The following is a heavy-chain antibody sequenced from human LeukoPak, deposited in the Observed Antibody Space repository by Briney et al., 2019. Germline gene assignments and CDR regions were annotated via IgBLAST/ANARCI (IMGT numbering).Heavy chain of an antibody. CDR1: GYTFTGYY. V-gene: IGHV1-2*02. CDR2: INPNSGGT. Sequence: ASVKVSCKASGYTFTGYYMHWVRQAPGQGLEWMGWINPNSGGTNYAQKFQGRVTMTRDTSISTAYMELSRLRSDDTAVYYCAREGGLAVAANNDAFDIWGQGTMVTVSS. J-gene: IGHJ3*02. D-gene: IGHD6-19*01. CDR3: AREGGLAVAANNDAFDI.